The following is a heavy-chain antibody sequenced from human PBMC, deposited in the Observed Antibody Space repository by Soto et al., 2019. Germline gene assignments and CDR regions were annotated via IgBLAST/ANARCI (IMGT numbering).Heavy chain of an antibody. Sequence: EVQLVQSGGGLGQPGGSLRLSCVASGFNFSTHSMNWVRQAPGKGLQWVSYISRSGSSANYPDSVKGRFTTSRDNGKNSLYLQINSLRDEEAAVYYCTRDLVLVTSATVAFDVWGQGSMVTVSS. CDR1: GFNFSTHS. J-gene: IGHJ3*01. V-gene: IGHV3-48*02. D-gene: IGHD2-8*02. CDR3: TRDLVLVTSATVAFDV. CDR2: ISRSGSSA.